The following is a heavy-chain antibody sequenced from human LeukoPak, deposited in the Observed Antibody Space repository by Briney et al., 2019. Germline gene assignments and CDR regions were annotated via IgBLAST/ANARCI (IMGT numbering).Heavy chain of an antibody. CDR2: ISWNSGSI. Sequence: PGGSLRLSCAASGFTFDDYAMHWVRQAPGKGLEWVSGISWNSGSIGYADSVKGRFTISRDNAKNSPYLQMNSLRAEDTALYYCAKEVGCSSTSCYRRGRAFDIWGQGTMVTVSS. V-gene: IGHV3-9*01. CDR3: AKEVGCSSTSCYRRGRAFDI. J-gene: IGHJ3*02. D-gene: IGHD2-2*02. CDR1: GFTFDDYA.